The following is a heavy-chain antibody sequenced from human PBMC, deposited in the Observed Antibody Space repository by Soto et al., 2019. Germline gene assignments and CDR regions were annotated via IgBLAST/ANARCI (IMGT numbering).Heavy chain of an antibody. V-gene: IGHV4-31*03. CDR2: MYNSGTT. CDR3: ARAKGRSFLDH. J-gene: IGHJ4*02. CDR1: GGSINSGSYF. Sequence: PSETLSLTCTASGGSINSGSYFWTWVRQHPGKGLEWIGYMYNSGTTYYTSSLKSRVNISGDTSKNQFSLRLSSVTAADTAVYYCARAKGRSFLDHWGQGTLVTVSS. D-gene: IGHD1-26*01.